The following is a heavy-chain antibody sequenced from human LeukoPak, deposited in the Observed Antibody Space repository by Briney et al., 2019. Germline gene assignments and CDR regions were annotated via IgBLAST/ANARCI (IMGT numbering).Heavy chain of an antibody. Sequence: ASVKVSCKASGYTFTGYYIHWVRQAPGQGLEWMGWVNPHSGGTNYAQKFQGGVTMTRDTSITTAYMELSSLRSDDTAVYYCARPRYYGSGSYIDYWGQGTLVTVSS. CDR2: VNPHSGGT. CDR1: GYTFTGYY. D-gene: IGHD3-10*01. CDR3: ARPRYYGSGSYIDY. J-gene: IGHJ4*02. V-gene: IGHV1-2*02.